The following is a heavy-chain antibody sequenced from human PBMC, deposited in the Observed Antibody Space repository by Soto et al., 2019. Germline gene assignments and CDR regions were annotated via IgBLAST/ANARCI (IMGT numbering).Heavy chain of an antibody. V-gene: IGHV3-33*01. J-gene: IGHJ4*02. CDR2: IWYDGSNK. CDR3: ARGDYSDY. CDR1: GFTFSSYG. Sequence: LRLSCAASGFTFSSYGMHWVRQAPGKGLEWVAFIWYDGSNKYYADSVKGRFTISRDNSKNTLYLQMNSLRAEDTAVYYCARGDYSDYWGQGTLVTVSS.